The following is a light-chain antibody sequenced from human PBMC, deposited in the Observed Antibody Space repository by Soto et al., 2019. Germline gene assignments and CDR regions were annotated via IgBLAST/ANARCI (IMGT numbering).Light chain of an antibody. CDR2: DTS. CDR3: QQYDTSPIT. Sequence: EVVLTQSQGTLSLSPGESATLLCRASQFVSSKSLAWYQQKPGQAPRLLIFDTSTRATGIPDRFSGSGSGTDLTLTITPLEPEDFAVYFCQQYDTSPITFGQGTRLEIK. V-gene: IGKV3-20*01. J-gene: IGKJ5*01. CDR1: QFVSSKS.